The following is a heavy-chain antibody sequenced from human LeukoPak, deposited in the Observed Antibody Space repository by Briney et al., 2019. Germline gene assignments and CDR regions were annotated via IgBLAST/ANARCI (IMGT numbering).Heavy chain of an antibody. J-gene: IGHJ4*02. CDR3: ALGPWNGMVYAFDY. CDR1: GGTFSSYA. Sequence: SVKVSCKASGGTFSSYAISWVRQAPGQGLEWMGGIIPIFGTANYAQKFQGRVTITADESTSTAYMELSSLRSEDTAVYYCALGPWNGMVYAFDYWGQGTLVTVSS. CDR2: IIPIFGTA. D-gene: IGHD2-8*01. V-gene: IGHV1-69*01.